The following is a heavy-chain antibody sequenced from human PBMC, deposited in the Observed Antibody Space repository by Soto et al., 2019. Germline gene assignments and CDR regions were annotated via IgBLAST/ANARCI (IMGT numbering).Heavy chain of an antibody. Sequence: SVKVSFKASGGTFRSYAISWLRQAPGQGLEWMGWIIPIFGTANYAQKFQGRVTITADKSTSTAYMELSSLRSEDKAVYYCARARWSGYYSEWFDPWGQGTMVTVSS. CDR3: ARARWSGYYSEWFDP. J-gene: IGHJ5*02. CDR2: IIPIFGTA. D-gene: IGHD3-3*01. V-gene: IGHV1-69*06. CDR1: GGTFRSYA.